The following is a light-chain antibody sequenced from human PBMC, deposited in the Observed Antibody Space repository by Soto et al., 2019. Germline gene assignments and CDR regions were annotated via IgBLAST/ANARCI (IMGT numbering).Light chain of an antibody. CDR2: EVS. CDR3: FSFTTDWTHV. CDR1: SSDIAAYNY. Sequence: QSALTQPASVSGSPGQSITISCTGSSSDIAAYNYVSWFQQYPGNAHKLIISEVSNRPSGVSNRFSGSKSGTAASLTISGLQTEDEADYFCFSFTTDWTHVFGTGTKGTVL. V-gene: IGLV2-14*01. J-gene: IGLJ1*01.